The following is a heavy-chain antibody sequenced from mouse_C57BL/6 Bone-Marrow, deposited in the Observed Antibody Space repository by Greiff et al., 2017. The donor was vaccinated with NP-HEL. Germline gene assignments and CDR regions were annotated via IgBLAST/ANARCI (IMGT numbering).Heavy chain of an antibody. CDR3: ARVLFYAMDY. Sequence: EVQRVESGPGLVKPSQSLSLTCSVTGYSITSGYYWNWIRQFPGNKLEWMGYISYDGSNNYNPSLKNRISITRDTSKNQFFLKLNSVTTEDTATYYCARVLFYAMDYWGQGTSVTVSS. CDR2: ISYDGSN. CDR1: GYSITSGYY. D-gene: IGHD2-3*01. J-gene: IGHJ4*01. V-gene: IGHV3-6*01.